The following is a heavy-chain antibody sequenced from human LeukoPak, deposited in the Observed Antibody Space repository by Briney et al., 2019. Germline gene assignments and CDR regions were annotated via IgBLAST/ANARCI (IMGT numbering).Heavy chain of an antibody. J-gene: IGHJ1*01. Sequence: PGGSLRLSCAASGFTFSSYAMSWVRQAPGKGLEWVANIKYDGSEKYYADSVTGRFTISRDNGKNSLYVQMNSLTVEDTAVYYCATYSTINAREFQYWGQGTLVTVSS. CDR2: IKYDGSEK. CDR1: GFTFSSYA. CDR3: ATYSTINAREFQY. V-gene: IGHV3-7*01. D-gene: IGHD4-11*01.